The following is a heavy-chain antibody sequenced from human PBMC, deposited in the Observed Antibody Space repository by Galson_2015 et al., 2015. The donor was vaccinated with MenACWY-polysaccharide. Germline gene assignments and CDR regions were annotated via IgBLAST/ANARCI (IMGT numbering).Heavy chain of an antibody. D-gene: IGHD3-10*01. J-gene: IGHJ4*02. CDR2: ISDSGSAI. V-gene: IGHV3-11*01. Sequence: SLRLSCAASGFTFSDYYMHWIRQAPGKGLEWVSYISDSGSAIYFADSVKGRFIISRDNAKNSLYLQMNSLRAEDTAVYFCARDPRGARSSYFDIWGQGILVTVSS. CDR1: GFTFSDYY. CDR3: ARDPRGARSSYFDI.